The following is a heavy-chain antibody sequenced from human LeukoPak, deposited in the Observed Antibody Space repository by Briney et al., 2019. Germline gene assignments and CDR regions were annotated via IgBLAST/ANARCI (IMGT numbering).Heavy chain of an antibody. V-gene: IGHV1-46*01. D-gene: IGHD3-22*01. CDR2: INPSGGST. CDR1: GYTFTSYY. CDR3: ARETGVTYYYDSSGAFDI. Sequence: ASVKVSCKASGYTFTSYYIHWVRQAPGQGLEWMGIINPSGGSTSYEQKFQGRVTMTRDTSTSTVYMELSSLRSEDTAVYYCARETGVTYYYDSSGAFDIWGQGTMVTVSS. J-gene: IGHJ3*02.